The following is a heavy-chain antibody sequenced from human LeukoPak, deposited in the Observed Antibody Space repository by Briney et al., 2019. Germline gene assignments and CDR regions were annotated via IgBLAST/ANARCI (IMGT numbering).Heavy chain of an antibody. V-gene: IGHV4-4*07. CDR2: IYTSGTT. J-gene: IGHJ4*02. Sequence: PSETLSLTCTVSGGSISSYYWSWIRQPAGKGLEWIGRIYTSGTTNYNPSLKSRVTISVDKSENQFSLKLSSVTAADTAVYYCAREDYYDSSGFYYFDYWGQGTLVTVSS. CDR1: GGSISSYY. D-gene: IGHD3-22*01. CDR3: AREDYYDSSGFYYFDY.